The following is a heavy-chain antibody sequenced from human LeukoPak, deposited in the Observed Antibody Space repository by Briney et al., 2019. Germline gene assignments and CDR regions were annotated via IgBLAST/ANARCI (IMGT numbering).Heavy chain of an antibody. CDR2: ISGSGGST. CDR3: AKETYYYGSSNNWFDP. D-gene: IGHD3-22*01. J-gene: IGHJ5*02. V-gene: IGHV3-23*01. CDR1: GFTFSNYW. Sequence: GGSLRLSCAASGFTFSNYWMSWVRQAPGKGLEWVSAISGSGGSTYYADSVKGRFTISRDNSKNTLYLQMNSLRAEDTAVYYCAKETYYYGSSNNWFDPWGQGTLVTVSS.